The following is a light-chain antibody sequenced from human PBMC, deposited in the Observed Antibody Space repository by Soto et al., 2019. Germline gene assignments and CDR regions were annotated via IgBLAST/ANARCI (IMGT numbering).Light chain of an antibody. CDR3: QKYNSAPLT. CDR2: AAS. CDR1: QGIGVY. J-gene: IGKJ4*01. Sequence: DIQMTQSPSSLSASLGDIVTSTCRASQGIGVYLAWFQQKPGNVPKLLIYAASTLQSGVPSRFSGSGSGTDFTLTISSLQPEDVATYYCQKYNSAPLTFGGGTKVEIK. V-gene: IGKV1-27*01.